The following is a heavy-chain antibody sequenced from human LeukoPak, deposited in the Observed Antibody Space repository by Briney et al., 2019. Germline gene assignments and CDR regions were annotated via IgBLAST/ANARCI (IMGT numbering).Heavy chain of an antibody. V-gene: IGHV3-30*02. CDR1: GFTFSNYA. Sequence: GGSLRLSCVASGFTFSNYAMHWVRQAPGKGLEWVAFIRYDGSNTYYAHSVKGRFTISRYNSKNTLYLQMNSLRGEDTAVYYCAKSAVLSNFNWFDPWGQGTLVTVSS. CDR3: AKSAVLSNFNWFDP. D-gene: IGHD4-11*01. J-gene: IGHJ5*02. CDR2: IRYDGSNT.